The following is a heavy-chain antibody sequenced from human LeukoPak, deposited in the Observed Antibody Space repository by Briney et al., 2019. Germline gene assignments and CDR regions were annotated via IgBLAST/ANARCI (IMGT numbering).Heavy chain of an antibody. CDR3: ARDPLSWWQQLGDWFDP. CDR1: GYTFTSYG. J-gene: IGHJ5*02. Sequence: ASVKVSCKASGYTFTSYGISWVRQAPGQGLEWMGWISAYNGNTNYAQKLQGGVTMTTDTSTSTAYMELRSPRSDDTAVYYCARDPLSWWQQLGDWFDPWGQGTLVTVSS. CDR2: ISAYNGNT. D-gene: IGHD6-13*01. V-gene: IGHV1-18*01.